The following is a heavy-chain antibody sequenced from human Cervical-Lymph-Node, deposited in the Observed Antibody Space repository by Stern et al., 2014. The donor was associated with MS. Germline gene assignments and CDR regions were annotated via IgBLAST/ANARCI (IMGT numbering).Heavy chain of an antibody. Sequence: QVQLVESGPGLVKPSETLSHTCTVSGDSIRSSDYYWGWIRQPPGKGLEWIGSVYDSGSTYYSPSLKIPIPISVDPPKTQFPLNLRSVPAADAAVYYCARGPPMDVWGQGTTVIVSS. CDR3: ARGPPMDV. CDR2: VYDSGST. J-gene: IGHJ6*02. V-gene: IGHV4-39*01. CDR1: GDSIRSSDYY.